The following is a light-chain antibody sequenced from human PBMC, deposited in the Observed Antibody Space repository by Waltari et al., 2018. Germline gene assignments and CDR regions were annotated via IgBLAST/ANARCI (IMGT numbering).Light chain of an antibody. Sequence: DIVMTQSPDSLAVSLGERATINCKSSQSVLSSSNNKNYLAWYQQQPGQPPKLVIYWASTRESGVPDRFSGSGSGTDFTLTISSLQAEDVAVYYCQQYYSTPVTFGGGTKLEI. CDR2: WAS. CDR1: QSVLSSSNNKNY. CDR3: QQYYSTPVT. J-gene: IGKJ4*01. V-gene: IGKV4-1*01.